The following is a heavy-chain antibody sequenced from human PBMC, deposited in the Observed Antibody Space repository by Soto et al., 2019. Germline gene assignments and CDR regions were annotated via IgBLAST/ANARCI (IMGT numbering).Heavy chain of an antibody. V-gene: IGHV1-3*01. CDR3: ARTNEYDSSGYFCLGLCYYGMDV. J-gene: IGHJ6*02. CDR1: GYTFTSYA. D-gene: IGHD3-22*01. CDR2: INAGNGNT. Sequence: ASVKVSCKASGYTFTSYAMHWVRQAPGQRLEWMGWINAGNGNTKYSQKFQGRVTITRDTSASTAHMELSSLRSEDTAVYYCARTNEYDSSGYFCLGLCYYGMDVWGQGTTVTVSS.